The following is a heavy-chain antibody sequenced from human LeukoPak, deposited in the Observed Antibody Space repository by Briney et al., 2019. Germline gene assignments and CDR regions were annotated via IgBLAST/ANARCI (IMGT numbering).Heavy chain of an antibody. CDR3: ARATTYGDPRSVYFDY. CDR1: GFTFSSYS. CDR2: ISSSSSYI. V-gene: IGHV3-21*01. J-gene: IGHJ4*02. Sequence: GGSLRLSCAASGFTFSSYSMNWVRQAPGKGLEWVSSISSSSSYIYYADSVKGRFTISRDNAKNSLYLHMSGLRAEDTAVYYCARATTYGDPRSVYFDYWGQGTLVTVSS. D-gene: IGHD4-17*01.